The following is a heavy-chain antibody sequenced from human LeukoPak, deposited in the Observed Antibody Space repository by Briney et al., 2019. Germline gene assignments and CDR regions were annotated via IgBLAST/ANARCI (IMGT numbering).Heavy chain of an antibody. D-gene: IGHD3-10*01. CDR3: AREWEGGYYRRCGLDV. V-gene: IGHV3-23*01. CDR1: GFTFSSYA. J-gene: IGHJ6*04. CDR2: ISGSGGST. Sequence: GGSLRLSCAASGFTFSSYAMSWVPQAPGKGLEWGSAISGSGGSTYYADSVKGRFTISRDNSKNTQSLQMNSLRAEDTAVYYCAREWEGGYYRRCGLDVWGEGATVTVSS.